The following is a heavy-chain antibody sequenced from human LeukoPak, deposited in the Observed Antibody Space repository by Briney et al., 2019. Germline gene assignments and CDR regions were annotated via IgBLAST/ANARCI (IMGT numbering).Heavy chain of an antibody. J-gene: IGHJ6*02. V-gene: IGHV3-23*01. CDR2: ISCSGGST. D-gene: IGHD6-13*01. Sequence: GGSLRLSCAASGFTFSSYAMSWVRQAPGKGLEWVSAISCSGGSTYYADSVKGRFTISRDNSKNTLYLQMNSLRAEDTAVYYCAKASSSWFDYYYGMDVWGQGTTVTVSS. CDR1: GFTFSSYA. CDR3: AKASSSWFDYYYGMDV.